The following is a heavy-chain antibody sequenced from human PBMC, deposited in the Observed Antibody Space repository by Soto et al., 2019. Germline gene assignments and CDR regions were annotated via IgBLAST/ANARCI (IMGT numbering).Heavy chain of an antibody. Sequence: SETPSPTRTVSIVSISCYYLYLIRQLPGRGLEWIGYIYYSGSTNYNPSLKSRVTISVDTSKNQFSLKLSSVTAADTAVYYCARGTDYGDLFDYWGQGTLVTVSS. CDR3: ARGTDYGDLFDY. D-gene: IGHD4-17*01. J-gene: IGHJ4*02. V-gene: IGHV4-59*01. CDR1: IVSISCYY. CDR2: IYYSGST.